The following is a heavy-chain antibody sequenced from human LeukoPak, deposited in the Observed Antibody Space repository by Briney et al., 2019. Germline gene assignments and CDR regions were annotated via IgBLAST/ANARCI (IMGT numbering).Heavy chain of an antibody. CDR3: AKPGKPGHHYLDY. J-gene: IGHJ4*02. D-gene: IGHD1-14*01. CDR2: ISSDGDTI. V-gene: IGHV3-30*18. Sequence: GRSLRLSCAASGFTFSGYGMNWVRQAPGKGLKWVAVISSDGDTIFYADSLRGRFTISRDNSKNTLYLQMDSLRVEDTAMYYCAKPGKPGHHYLDYWGQGTLVSVSS. CDR1: GFTFSGYG.